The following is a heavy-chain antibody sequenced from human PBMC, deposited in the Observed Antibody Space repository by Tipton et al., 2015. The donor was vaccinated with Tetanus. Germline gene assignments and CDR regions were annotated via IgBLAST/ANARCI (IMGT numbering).Heavy chain of an antibody. CDR1: GGSISSGGYY. V-gene: IGHV4-31*03. CDR2: IYNSGST. CDR3: ARDQARGSRGWNYFDY. Sequence: LVKPTQTLSLTCTVSGGSISSGGYYWSWIRQHPGKGLEWIGDIYNSGSTYYNPSLKSRVTILVDTTKNQFSLKLKSVTVADTAVYYCARDQARGSRGWNYFDYWGQGSLVTVSS. D-gene: IGHD1-26*01. J-gene: IGHJ4*02.